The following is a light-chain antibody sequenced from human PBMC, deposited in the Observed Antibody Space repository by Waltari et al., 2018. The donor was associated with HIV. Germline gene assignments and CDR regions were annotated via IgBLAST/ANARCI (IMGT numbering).Light chain of an antibody. CDR2: DVS. V-gene: IGLV2-14*03. Sequence: QSALTQPASVSGSPGQSITISCTGPSSDVGGYNYVSWYQQHPDKAPKLMIYDVSNRPSGVSNRFSGSKSGNTASLTISGLQAEDEADYYCSSYTSSSPVVFGGGTKLTVL. CDR3: SSYTSSSPVV. CDR1: SSDVGGYNY. J-gene: IGLJ2*01.